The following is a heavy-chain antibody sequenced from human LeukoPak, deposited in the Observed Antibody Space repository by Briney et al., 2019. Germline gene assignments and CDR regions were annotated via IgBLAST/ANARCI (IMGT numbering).Heavy chain of an antibody. CDR1: GVTFSSYW. V-gene: IGHV3-74*01. CDR2: INGDGRRT. J-gene: IGHJ5*02. Sequence: GGSLRLSCAPSGVTFSSYWMYWVRHAPGKGLVWFSHINGDGRRTSYGDSAKGRFTSARDNAKYTRYLKINSLRAADTAVYYCARARGGGSSTSPNCFDPWGQGTLVTVSS. CDR3: ARARGGGSSTSPNCFDP. D-gene: IGHD2-2*01.